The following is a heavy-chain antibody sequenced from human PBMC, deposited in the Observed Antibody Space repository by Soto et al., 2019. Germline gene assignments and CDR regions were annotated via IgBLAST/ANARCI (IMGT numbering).Heavy chain of an antibody. V-gene: IGHV3-30-3*01. Sequence: QVQLVESGGGVVQPGRSLRLSCAASGFTFSSYAMHWVRQAPGKGLERVAVISYDGSNKYYADSVKGRFTISRDNSKNTLYLQMNSLRAEDTAVYYCARDLVDTAFPNAFDIWGQGTMVTVSS. J-gene: IGHJ3*02. CDR3: ARDLVDTAFPNAFDI. D-gene: IGHD5-18*01. CDR2: ISYDGSNK. CDR1: GFTFSSYA.